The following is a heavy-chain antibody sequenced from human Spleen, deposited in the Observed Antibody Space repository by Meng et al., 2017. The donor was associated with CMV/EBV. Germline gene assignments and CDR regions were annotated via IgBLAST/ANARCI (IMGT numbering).Heavy chain of an antibody. CDR1: GSTFTSYY. V-gene: IGHV1-46*03. CDR2: INPSGGSS. Sequence: SGSTFTSYYIQWVRQAPGQGLEWMGIINPSGGSSKYAQKFQGRVTLTTDTSTDTVYMKLSSLGFDDTAFSYCARILYGGHPPFAYLVHGTLVTVSS. J-gene: IGHJ4*01. D-gene: IGHD2-15*01. CDR3: ARILYGGHPPFAY.